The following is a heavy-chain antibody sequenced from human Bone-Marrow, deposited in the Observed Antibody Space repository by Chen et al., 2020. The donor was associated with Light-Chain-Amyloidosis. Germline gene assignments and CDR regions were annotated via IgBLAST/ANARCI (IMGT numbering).Heavy chain of an antibody. J-gene: IGHJ4*02. D-gene: IGHD5-12*01. CDR2: IYPDDSDA. V-gene: IGHV5-51*01. CDR1: GYTFPTYW. CDR3: ARRRDGYNFYY. Sequence: EVQLEQSGPEVKKPGESLKISCKGSGYTFPTYWIGWVRQMPGKGLEWMGVIYPDDSDARYSPSFEGQVTISADKSITTAYLQWRSLKASDTAMYYCARRRDGYNFYYWGQGTLVTVSS.